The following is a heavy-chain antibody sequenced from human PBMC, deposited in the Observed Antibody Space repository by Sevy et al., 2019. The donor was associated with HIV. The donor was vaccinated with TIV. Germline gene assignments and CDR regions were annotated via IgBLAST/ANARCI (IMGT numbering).Heavy chain of an antibody. Sequence: GGSLRLSCAASGFTFSSYWMSWVRQAPGKGLEWVANIKQDGSEKYYVDSVKGRFTISRDNAKNSLYLQMNSLRAEDTAVYYCARVGVWGSDRLDYWGQGTLVTVSS. D-gene: IGHD3-16*02. J-gene: IGHJ4*02. CDR1: GFTFSSYW. CDR2: IKQDGSEK. V-gene: IGHV3-7*01. CDR3: ARVGVWGSDRLDY.